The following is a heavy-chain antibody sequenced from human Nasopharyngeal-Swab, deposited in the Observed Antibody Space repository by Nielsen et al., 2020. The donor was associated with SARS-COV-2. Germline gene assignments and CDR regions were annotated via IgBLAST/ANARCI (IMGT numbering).Heavy chain of an antibody. Sequence: SEPLSPTFTVSGAFISGHHWSWIRQPPGKGLEWIGYVSYSGITNYNPSLNSRVTISADSSKNQFSLELGSVTAADTAVYYCAREEYYYDSSGNYYRAFDNWGQGTLVSVSS. D-gene: IGHD3-22*01. V-gene: IGHV4-59*11. CDR1: GAFISGHH. CDR2: VSYSGIT. J-gene: IGHJ4*02. CDR3: AREEYYYDSSGNYYRAFDN.